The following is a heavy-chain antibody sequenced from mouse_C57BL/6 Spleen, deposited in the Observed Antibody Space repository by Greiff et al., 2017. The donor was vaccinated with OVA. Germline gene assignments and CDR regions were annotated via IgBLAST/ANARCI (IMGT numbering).Heavy chain of an antibody. Sequence: VQLQQSGAELMKPGASVKLSCKATGYTFTGYWIEWVKQRPGQGLEWIGMIHPNSGSTNYNEKFKSKATLTVDKSSSTAYMQLSSLTSEDSAVYYCARAFAYWGQGTLVTVSA. CDR3: ARAFAY. V-gene: IGHV1-64*01. CDR2: IHPNSGST. J-gene: IGHJ3*01. CDR1: GYTFTGYW.